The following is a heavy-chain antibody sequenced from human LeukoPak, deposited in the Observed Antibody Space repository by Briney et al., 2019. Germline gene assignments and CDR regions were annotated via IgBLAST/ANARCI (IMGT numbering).Heavy chain of an antibody. CDR3: TRETVVNQRALDY. Sequence: PGGSLRLSCAASGFTVSTYWMHWVRQAPGKGLVWVSRINSDGSSTTYADSVKGRFTISRDNANNTLYLQMNSLGAEDTAVYYCTRETVVNQRALDYWGQGTLVTVSS. CDR1: GFTVSTYW. V-gene: IGHV3-74*03. CDR2: INSDGSST. D-gene: IGHD4-23*01. J-gene: IGHJ4*02.